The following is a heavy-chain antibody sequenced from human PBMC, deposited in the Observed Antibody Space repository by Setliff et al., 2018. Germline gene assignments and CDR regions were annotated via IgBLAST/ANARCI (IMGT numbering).Heavy chain of an antibody. CDR2: VFYNGAA. D-gene: IGHD4-17*01. CDR3: AGSTVTQVDY. Sequence: PSETLSLTCTVSGDSISDASIMAWIRQPPGKGLEFIGYVFYNGAAKYDPSLKSRVTMSVDTSKTQFSLKLNSMTTADTAVYYCAGSTVTQVDYWGQGTLVTVSS. V-gene: IGHV4-59*03. CDR1: GDSISDAS. J-gene: IGHJ4*02.